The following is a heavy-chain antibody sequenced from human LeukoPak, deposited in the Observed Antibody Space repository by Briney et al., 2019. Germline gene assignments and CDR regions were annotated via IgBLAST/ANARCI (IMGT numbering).Heavy chain of an antibody. Sequence: GGSLRLSCAASGFSFSNYAMSWVRQAPGKGLEWVSVISGSGDNTYYANSVKGRLTISRDNSKKMVYLQMNSLRAEDTALYYCAKDTSIGRYCTNGVCSPFDYWGQGTLVTVSS. D-gene: IGHD2-8*01. CDR1: GFSFSNYA. J-gene: IGHJ4*02. CDR2: ISGSGDNT. CDR3: AKDTSIGRYCTNGVCSPFDY. V-gene: IGHV3-23*01.